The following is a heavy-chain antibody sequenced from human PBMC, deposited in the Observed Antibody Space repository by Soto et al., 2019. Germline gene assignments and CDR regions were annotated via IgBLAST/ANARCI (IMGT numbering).Heavy chain of an antibody. D-gene: IGHD1-20*01. J-gene: IGHJ4*02. Sequence: QITLKESGPALVKPTQTLTLTCTFSGFSLSTSGLGVGWIRQPPGKALEWLALVYWDDGERFSPSLKSRLTITKDTSKNQVVLTMTNVDPVDTATYYCAHTIRGYNEPFDYRGQGTLVSVSS. CDR3: AHTIRGYNEPFDY. CDR2: VYWDDGE. V-gene: IGHV2-5*02. CDR1: GFSLSTSGLG.